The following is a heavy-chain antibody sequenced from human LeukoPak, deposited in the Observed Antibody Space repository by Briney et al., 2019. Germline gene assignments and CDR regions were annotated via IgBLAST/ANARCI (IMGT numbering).Heavy chain of an antibody. J-gene: IGHJ6*02. Sequence: TSETLSLTCTVSGGSISSYYWSWIRQPPGKGLEWMGYIYYSGSTDYNPSLKSRVTISVDTSKKQFSLKLSSVTAADTAVYYCARDVRNGLDVWGQGTTVTVSS. CDR3: ARDVRNGLDV. V-gene: IGHV4-59*01. CDR2: IYYSGST. CDR1: GGSISSYY.